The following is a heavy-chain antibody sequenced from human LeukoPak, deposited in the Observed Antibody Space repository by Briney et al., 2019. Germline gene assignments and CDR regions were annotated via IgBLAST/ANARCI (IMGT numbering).Heavy chain of an antibody. Sequence: GRSLRLSCAASGFTFSSYGMHWVRQAPGKGLEWVAVIWYDGSNKYYADSVKGRFTISRDNSKNTLYLQMNSLRAEDTAVYYCARYDTKGAFDIWGQGTMVTVSS. CDR2: IWYDGSNK. J-gene: IGHJ3*02. V-gene: IGHV3-33*01. CDR3: ARYDTKGAFDI. D-gene: IGHD1-1*01. CDR1: GFTFSSYG.